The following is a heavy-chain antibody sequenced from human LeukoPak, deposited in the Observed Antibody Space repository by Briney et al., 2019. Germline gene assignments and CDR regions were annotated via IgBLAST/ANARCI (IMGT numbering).Heavy chain of an antibody. CDR3: ARDSMVRGVINY. D-gene: IGHD3-10*01. V-gene: IGHV1-18*01. CDR1: GYTFTSYG. J-gene: IGHJ4*02. CDR2: ISAYNGNT. Sequence: ASVKVSCKASGYTFTSYGISWVRQAPGQGLEWMGWISAYNGNTNYAQRLQGRVTLTTDTSTSTAYMELRSLRSDDTAVYYCARDSMVRGVINYWGQGTLVTVSS.